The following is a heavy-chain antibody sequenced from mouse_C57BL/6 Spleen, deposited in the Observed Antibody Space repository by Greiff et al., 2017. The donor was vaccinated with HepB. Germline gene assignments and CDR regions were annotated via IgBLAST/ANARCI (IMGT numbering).Heavy chain of an antibody. J-gene: IGHJ4*01. D-gene: IGHD2-5*01. Sequence: EVKLMESGGGLVKPGGSLKLSCAASGFTFSSYAMSWVRQTPEKRLEWVATISDGGSYTYYPDNVKGRFTISRDNAKNNLYLQMSHLKSEDTAMYYCARGRTYYSNYYAMDYWGQGTSVTVSS. CDR3: ARGRTYYSNYYAMDY. V-gene: IGHV5-4*03. CDR2: ISDGGSYT. CDR1: GFTFSSYA.